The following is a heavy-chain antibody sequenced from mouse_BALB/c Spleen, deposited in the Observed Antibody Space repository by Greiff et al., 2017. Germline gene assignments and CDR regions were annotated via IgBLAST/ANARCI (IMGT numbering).Heavy chain of an antibody. Sequence: EVQGVESGGGLVKPGGSLKLSCAASGFTFSSYAMSWVRQTPEKRLEWVASISSGGSTYYPDSVKGRFTISRDNARNILYLQMSSLRSEDTAMYYCARGHYYGSSYGAWFAYWGQGTLVTVSA. V-gene: IGHV5-6-5*01. CDR2: ISSGGST. D-gene: IGHD1-1*01. CDR1: GFTFSSYA. J-gene: IGHJ3*01. CDR3: ARGHYYGSSYGAWFAY.